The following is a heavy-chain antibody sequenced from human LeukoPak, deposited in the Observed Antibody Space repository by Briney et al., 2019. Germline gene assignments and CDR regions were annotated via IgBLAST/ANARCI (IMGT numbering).Heavy chain of an antibody. J-gene: IGHJ4*02. CDR1: GFTVSSNY. CDR2: IYSSGST. CDR3: ARWSADYKGAFDY. D-gene: IGHD3/OR15-3a*01. Sequence: GGSLRLSCAASGFTVSSNYMSWVRQAPGKGLEWVSVIYSSGSTYYADSVKGRFTISRDNSENTLFLQMNSLRAEDTAVYYCARWSADYKGAFDYWGQGTLVTVSS. V-gene: IGHV3-66*01.